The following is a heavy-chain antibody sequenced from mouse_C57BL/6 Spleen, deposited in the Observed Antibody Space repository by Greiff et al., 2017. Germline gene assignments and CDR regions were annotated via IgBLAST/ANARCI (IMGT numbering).Heavy chain of an antibody. CDR1: GYTFTSYW. V-gene: IGHV1-52*01. D-gene: IGHD2-4*01. Sequence: VQLQQPGAELVRPGSSVKLSCKASGYTFTSYWMHWVKQRPIQGLEWIGNIDPSDSETHYNQKFKDKATLTVDKSSSTAYMQLSSLTSEDSAVYYCAIFYDYDRDWFAYWGQGTLVTVSA. CDR2: IDPSDSET. J-gene: IGHJ3*01. CDR3: AIFYDYDRDWFAY.